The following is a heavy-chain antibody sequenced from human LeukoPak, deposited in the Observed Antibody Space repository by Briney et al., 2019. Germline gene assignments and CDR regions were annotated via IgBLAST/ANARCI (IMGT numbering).Heavy chain of an antibody. Sequence: GGSLRLSCAASGFTFSTYWMTWVRQAPGKGLEWVAVISYDGSSKYYADSVKGRFTISRDNSKNTLYLQMNSLRAEDTAVYYCARARSSYGYGDAFDIWGQGTMVTVSS. CDR3: ARARSSYGYGDAFDI. D-gene: IGHD5-18*01. CDR1: GFTFSTYW. CDR2: ISYDGSSK. J-gene: IGHJ3*02. V-gene: IGHV3-30*03.